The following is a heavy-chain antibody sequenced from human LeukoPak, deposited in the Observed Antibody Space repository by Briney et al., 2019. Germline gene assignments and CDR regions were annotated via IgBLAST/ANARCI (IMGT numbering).Heavy chain of an antibody. D-gene: IGHD4-17*01. CDR1: GYRFTSYW. CDR3: ARPETTVTDTFDY. V-gene: IGHV5-51*01. Sequence: GESLKISCKGSGYRFTSYWIGWVRQMPGKGLEWMGIIYPGDSDTRYSPSFQGQVTISADKSISTAYLQWSSLKASDTAMYYCARPETTVTDTFDYWGQGTLVTVSS. CDR2: IYPGDSDT. J-gene: IGHJ4*02.